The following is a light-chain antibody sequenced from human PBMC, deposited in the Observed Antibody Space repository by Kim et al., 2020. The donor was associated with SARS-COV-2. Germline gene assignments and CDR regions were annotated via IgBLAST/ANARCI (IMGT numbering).Light chain of an antibody. Sequence: PGESATRAGRASQSVSSNLAGYQQKPGQAPRHLIYGGSTRATGSPARFSGSGSGTEFTLTISSLQSEDFAVYYCQQYNNWPPWTFGQGTKVDIK. CDR1: QSVSSN. CDR3: QQYNNWPPWT. V-gene: IGKV3-15*01. J-gene: IGKJ1*01. CDR2: GGS.